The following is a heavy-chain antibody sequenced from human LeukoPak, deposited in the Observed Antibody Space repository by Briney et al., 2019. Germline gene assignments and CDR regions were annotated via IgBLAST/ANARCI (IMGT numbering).Heavy chain of an antibody. V-gene: IGHV3-48*01. Sequence: GGSLRLSCAASGFNFDDYVMNWVRQAPGKGLEWVSYISHSSSTIYYADSVKGRFTISRDNAKKSLYLQMNSLRAEDSAVYYCARDRLHYGEYEKTFDYWGQGTLVTVSS. J-gene: IGHJ4*02. CDR2: ISHSSSTI. D-gene: IGHD4-17*01. CDR1: GFNFDDYV. CDR3: ARDRLHYGEYEKTFDY.